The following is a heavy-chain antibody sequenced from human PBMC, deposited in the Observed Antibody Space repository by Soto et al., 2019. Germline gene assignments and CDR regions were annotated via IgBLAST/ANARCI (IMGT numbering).Heavy chain of an antibody. CDR1: RGSIATSSYF. V-gene: IGHV4-39*02. CDR2: IDYRGTI. J-gene: IGHJ5*02. CDR3: SRRAPEGFDP. Sequence: PSETLSLTCTASRGSIATSSYFWAWLRRPPGKGLEWIGSIDYRGTIYNNPSLKSRVTISVDTSKNHFSLKLDSVTAADTALYYCSRRAPEGFDPWGQGTLVTVSS.